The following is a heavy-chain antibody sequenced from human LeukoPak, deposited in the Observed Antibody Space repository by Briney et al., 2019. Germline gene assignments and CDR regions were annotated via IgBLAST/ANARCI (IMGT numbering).Heavy chain of an antibody. J-gene: IGHJ5*02. CDR3: TRDPDA. V-gene: IGHV3-66*01. CDR1: GFTVSNFY. CDR2: IYSGGDT. Sequence: GGSLRLSCAASGFTVSNFYMSWVRQAPGKGLEWVSVIYSGGDTFHANSVKGRFTLSRDTSKNTLYLQMNSLRAEDTAVYYCTRDPDAWGQGTLVTASS.